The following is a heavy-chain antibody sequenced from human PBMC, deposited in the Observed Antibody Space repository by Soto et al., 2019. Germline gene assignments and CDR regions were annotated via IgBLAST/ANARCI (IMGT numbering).Heavy chain of an antibody. V-gene: IGHV3-23*01. J-gene: IGHJ4*02. Sequence: GGSLSLSCAASGFTFSSYAMSWVRQAPGKGLEWVSAISGSGGSTYYADSVKGRFTISRDNSKNTLYLQMNSLRAEDTAVYYCAKAYSSSWRYFDYWGQGTLVTVSS. D-gene: IGHD6-13*01. CDR3: AKAYSSSWRYFDY. CDR1: GFTFSSYA. CDR2: ISGSGGST.